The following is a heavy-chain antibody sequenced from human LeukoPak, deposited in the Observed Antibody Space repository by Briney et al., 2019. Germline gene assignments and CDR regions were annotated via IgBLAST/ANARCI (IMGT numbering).Heavy chain of an antibody. CDR2: ISSLSGTI. Sequence: DPGGSLRLSCEASGFTFSSYSMNWVRQAPGKGLEWVSYISSLSGTINYADSVKGRFTISRDNAKNSLYLQMNSLRAEDTALYYCAKDQYYGSGSYYSDWGQGTLVTVSS. CDR3: AKDQYYGSGSYYSD. J-gene: IGHJ4*02. D-gene: IGHD3-10*01. V-gene: IGHV3-48*04. CDR1: GFTFSSYS.